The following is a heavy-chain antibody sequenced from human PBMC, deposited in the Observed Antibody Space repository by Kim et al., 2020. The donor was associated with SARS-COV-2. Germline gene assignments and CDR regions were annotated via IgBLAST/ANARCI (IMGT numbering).Heavy chain of an antibody. CDR3: ARTRVTMVRGVSYFDY. Sequence: SVKVSCKASGGTFSSYAISWVRQAPGQGLEWMGRIIPILGIANYAQKFQGRVTITADKSTSTAYMELSSLRSEDTAVYYCARTRVTMVRGVSYFDYWGQGTLVTVSS. D-gene: IGHD3-10*01. J-gene: IGHJ4*02. V-gene: IGHV1-69*04. CDR2: IIPILGIA. CDR1: GGTFSSYA.